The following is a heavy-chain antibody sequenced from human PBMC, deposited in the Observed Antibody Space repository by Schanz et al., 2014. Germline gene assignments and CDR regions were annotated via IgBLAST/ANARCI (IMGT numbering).Heavy chain of an antibody. D-gene: IGHD3-10*01. CDR2: INHGGST. V-gene: IGHV4-61*08. CDR1: GGSISSGGYY. Sequence: QVQLQESGPGLVKPSQTLSLTCTVSGGSISSGGYYWSWIRQPPGKGLEWIAEINHGGSTNYNPSLKSRVTISVDTSKSQFSLKLSSVTAADTAVYYCARGGYGSGSYREFDYWGHGTLVTVSS. J-gene: IGHJ4*01. CDR3: ARGGYGSGSYREFDY.